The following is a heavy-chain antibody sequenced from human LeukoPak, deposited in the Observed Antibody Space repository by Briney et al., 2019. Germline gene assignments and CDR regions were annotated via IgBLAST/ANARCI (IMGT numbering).Heavy chain of an antibody. J-gene: IGHJ4*02. Sequence: GGSLRLSCVASGFTFSNLAMGWVRQAPGKGLEWVSSISSSSSYIYYADSVKGRFTISRDNAKNSLYLQMNSLRAEDTAVYYCARGVGIAVAGVFDYWGQGTLVAVSS. CDR1: GFTFSNLA. V-gene: IGHV3-21*01. D-gene: IGHD6-19*01. CDR2: ISSSSSYI. CDR3: ARGVGIAVAGVFDY.